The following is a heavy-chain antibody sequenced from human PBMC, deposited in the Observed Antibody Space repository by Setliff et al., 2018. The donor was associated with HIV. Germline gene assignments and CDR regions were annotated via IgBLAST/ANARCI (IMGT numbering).Heavy chain of an antibody. Sequence: RLSCAASGFTFSNYAMNWVRQAPGKGLEWVSGISGSGGHTYYAESVKGRFTISRDKSKNTLYLQMNSLRAEDTAVYYCTQSQHLQYQMAAFDIWGQGTMVTVSS. D-gene: IGHD1-1*01. V-gene: IGHV3-23*01. CDR1: GFTFSNYA. CDR2: ISGSGGHT. CDR3: TQSQHLQYQMAAFDI. J-gene: IGHJ3*02.